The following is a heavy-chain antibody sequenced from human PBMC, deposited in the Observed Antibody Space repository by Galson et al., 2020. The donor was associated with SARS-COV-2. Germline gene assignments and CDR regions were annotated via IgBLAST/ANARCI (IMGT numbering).Heavy chain of an antibody. J-gene: IGHJ3*02. Sequence: GGSLRLSCAASGFTFSSYGMHWVRQAPGKGLEWVAVISYDGSNKYYADSVKGRFTISRDNSKNTLYLQMNSLRAEDTAVYYCAKNRGPGLAWFGELSAFDAFDIWGQGTMVTVSS. CDR3: AKNRGPGLAWFGELSAFDAFDI. CDR2: ISYDGSNK. CDR1: GFTFSSYG. V-gene: IGHV3-30*18. D-gene: IGHD3-10*01.